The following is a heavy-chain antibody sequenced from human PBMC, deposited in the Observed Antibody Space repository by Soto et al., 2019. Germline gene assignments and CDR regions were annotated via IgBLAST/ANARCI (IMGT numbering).Heavy chain of an antibody. CDR1: AGSITTSY. CDR2: ISYRGST. D-gene: IGHD3-22*01. Sequence: SETLSLTCTVSAGSITTSYWSWIRQPLGKALEWIGYISYRGSTNYNPSLKSRLTISIDTSKSQISLKLTSMTTADTAVYYCASSGIVGREVNTWLDPWGQGTLVTVSS. J-gene: IGHJ5*02. CDR3: ASSGIVGREVNTWLDP. V-gene: IGHV4-59*01.